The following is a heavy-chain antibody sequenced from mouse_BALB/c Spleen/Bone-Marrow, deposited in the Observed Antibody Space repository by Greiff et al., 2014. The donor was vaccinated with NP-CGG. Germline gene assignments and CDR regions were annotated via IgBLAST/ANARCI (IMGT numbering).Heavy chain of an antibody. CDR1: GFNIKDTY. CDR2: IDPANGNT. Sequence: EVQLQESGAELVKPGASVKLSCTASGFNIKDTYMHWVKQRPEQGLEWIGRIDPANGNTKYDPKFQGKATITADTSSNTAHLQLSSLISEDTAVYYCARWEYYAMDYWGQGTSVTVSS. J-gene: IGHJ4*01. CDR3: ARWEYYAMDY. D-gene: IGHD4-1*01. V-gene: IGHV14-3*02.